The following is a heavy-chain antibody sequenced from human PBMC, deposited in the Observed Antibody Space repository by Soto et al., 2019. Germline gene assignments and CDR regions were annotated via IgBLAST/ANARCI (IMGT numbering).Heavy chain of an antibody. V-gene: IGHV1-69*02. J-gene: IGHJ4*02. CDR2: IIPILGIA. Sequence: QVQLVQSGAEVKKPGSSVKVSCKASGGTFSSYTISWVRQAPGQGLEWMGRIIPILGIANYAQKFQGRVTITADKSTSTAYMELSSLRSEDTAVYYCARSPPGYSSSTGDYWGQGTPVTVSS. D-gene: IGHD6-13*01. CDR1: GGTFSSYT. CDR3: ARSPPGYSSSTGDY.